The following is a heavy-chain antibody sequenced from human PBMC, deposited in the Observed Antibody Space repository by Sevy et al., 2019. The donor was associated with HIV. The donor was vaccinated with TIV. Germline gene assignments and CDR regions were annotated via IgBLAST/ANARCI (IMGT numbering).Heavy chain of an antibody. D-gene: IGHD5-18*01. Sequence: GGSLRLSCAASGFTFSDHYMDWVRQAPGKGLEWVGRTRNKANSYTTEYAASVKGRFTISRDDSKNSLYLQMNSLKTEDTAVYYCAREGWDTAMVYYYYYMDVWGKGTTVTVSS. J-gene: IGHJ6*03. CDR2: TRNKANSYTT. V-gene: IGHV3-72*01. CDR3: AREGWDTAMVYYYYYMDV. CDR1: GFTFSDHY.